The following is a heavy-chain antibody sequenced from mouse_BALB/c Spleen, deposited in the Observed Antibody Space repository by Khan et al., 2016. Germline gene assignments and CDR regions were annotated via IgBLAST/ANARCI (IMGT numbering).Heavy chain of an antibody. CDR3: ASGAYDGTWFVY. CDR1: GYTFTNYG. Sequence: QIQLVQSGPELKKPGETVKISCKASGYTFTNYGMNWVKQAPGKGLKWMGWINTYTGEPTYGDDFKGRFAFSLETSASTAYLQINNLKNEDTGTXYCASGAYDGTWFVYWGQGTLVTVSA. CDR2: INTYTGEP. V-gene: IGHV9-3-1*01. J-gene: IGHJ3*01. D-gene: IGHD2-14*01.